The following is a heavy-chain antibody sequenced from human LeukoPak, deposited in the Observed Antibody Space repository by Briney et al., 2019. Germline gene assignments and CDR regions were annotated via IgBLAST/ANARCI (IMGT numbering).Heavy chain of an antibody. CDR3: ARDLNIADSSSSGEDYFDY. D-gene: IGHD6-6*01. J-gene: IGHJ4*02. V-gene: IGHV1-46*01. CDR2: INPSGGST. Sequence: ASVKVSCKASGYTFTGYYMHWVRQAPGQGLEWMGWINPSGGSTSYAQKFQGRVTMTRDTSTSTVYMELSSLRSEDTAVYYCARDLNIADSSSSGEDYFDYWGQGTLVTVSS. CDR1: GYTFTGYY.